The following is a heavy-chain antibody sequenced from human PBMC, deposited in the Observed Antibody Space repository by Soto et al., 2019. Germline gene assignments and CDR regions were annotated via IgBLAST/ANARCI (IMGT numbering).Heavy chain of an antibody. Sequence: GSLGLSCSASGLTFSSYAMHWVRQAPGKALEYFSAISTNGGSTYSTDSVKDRFTVSRDNSKSTLYLQMSSLRPEDTAVYYCVKTRAAVRGLMGYYYGMDVWGQGTTVTVSS. CDR3: VKTRAAVRGLMGYYYGMDV. CDR1: GLTFSSYA. CDR2: ISTNGGST. V-gene: IGHV3-64D*06. D-gene: IGHD3-10*01. J-gene: IGHJ6*02.